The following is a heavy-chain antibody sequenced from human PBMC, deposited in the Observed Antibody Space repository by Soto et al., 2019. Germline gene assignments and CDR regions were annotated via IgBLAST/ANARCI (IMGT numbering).Heavy chain of an antibody. CDR2: INHSGST. V-gene: IGHV4-34*01. CDR1: GGSFSGYY. D-gene: IGHD4-17*01. CDR3: ARRATVTTGSFDY. Sequence: SETLSLTCAVYGGSFSGYYWSWSRQPPGKGLEWIGEINHSGSTNYNPSLKSRVTISVDTSKNQFPLKLSSVTAADTAVYYCARRATVTTGSFDYWGQGTLVTVSS. J-gene: IGHJ4*02.